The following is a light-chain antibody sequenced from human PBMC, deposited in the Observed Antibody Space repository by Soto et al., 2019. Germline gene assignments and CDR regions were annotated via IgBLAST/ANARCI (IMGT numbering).Light chain of an antibody. CDR2: AAS. CDR3: QKYNSAPLT. Sequence: DIQMTQSPSSLSASLGDRATITCRASQGISNYLAWYQQKPGKVPKLLIFAASTLQSGGPSRFSGSGSGTEFTLTISSLQPEDVATYYCQKYNSAPLTFGQGTKVEVK. CDR1: QGISNY. J-gene: IGKJ1*01. V-gene: IGKV1-27*01.